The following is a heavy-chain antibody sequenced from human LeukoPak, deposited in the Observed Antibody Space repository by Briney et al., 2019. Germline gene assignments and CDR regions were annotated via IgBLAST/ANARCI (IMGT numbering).Heavy chain of an antibody. CDR1: GFTFSTYA. CDR2: IGGSGGST. V-gene: IGHV3-23*01. J-gene: IGHJ4*02. CDR3: AKFTRTLVRGALVN. D-gene: IGHD3-10*01. Sequence: GSLRLSCAASGFTFSTYAMSWVRQAPGKGLEWVSAIGGSGGSTYYADSVKGRFSISRDDSKNTLYLQMNSLRAEDTAVYYCAKFTRTLVRGALVNWGQGTLVTVSS.